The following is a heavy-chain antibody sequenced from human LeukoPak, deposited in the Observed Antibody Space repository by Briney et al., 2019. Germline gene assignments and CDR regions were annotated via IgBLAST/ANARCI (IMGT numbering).Heavy chain of an antibody. D-gene: IGHD3-16*01. V-gene: IGHV1-2*02. J-gene: IGHJ5*02. CDR2: INPKNGGS. CDR3: ARASFWESPINWFAP. CDR1: GYTFTGYY. Sequence: ASVKVSCKASGYTFTGYYMHWVRQAPGQGREWVGWINPKNGGSNYAQKFQGRVTMTRDRSISTAYMELSRLTSDDTAVYYCARASFWESPINWFAPWGQGTLVTVSS.